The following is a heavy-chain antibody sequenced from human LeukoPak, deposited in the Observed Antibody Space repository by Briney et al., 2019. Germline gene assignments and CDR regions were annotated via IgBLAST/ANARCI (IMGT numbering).Heavy chain of an antibody. CDR3: ARAASRLLHNCDY. CDR2: IIPIFGTA. D-gene: IGHD2-15*01. CDR1: GGTFSSYA. Sequence: EASVKVSCKAPGGTFSSYAISWVRQAPGQGLEWMGGIIPIFGTANYAQKFQGRVTITADESTSTAYMELSSLRSEDTAVYYCARAASRLLHNCDYWGQGTLVTVSS. V-gene: IGHV1-69*13. J-gene: IGHJ4*02.